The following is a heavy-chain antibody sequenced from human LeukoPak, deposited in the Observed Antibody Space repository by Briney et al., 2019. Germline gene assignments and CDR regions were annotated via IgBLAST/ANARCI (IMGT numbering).Heavy chain of an antibody. CDR3: ARHGSGYDWDHFDY. Sequence: GESLEISCKGSGYSFTSYWIGWARQLPGKVLGWVGIIYDGGSETRYSPFLEGQVTISADKSISTAYLQWSSRKAWDAAMYYCARHGSGYDWDHFDYWGQGTLVTVSS. V-gene: IGHV5-51*01. CDR1: GYSFTSYW. J-gene: IGHJ4*02. CDR2: IYDGGSET. D-gene: IGHD5-12*01.